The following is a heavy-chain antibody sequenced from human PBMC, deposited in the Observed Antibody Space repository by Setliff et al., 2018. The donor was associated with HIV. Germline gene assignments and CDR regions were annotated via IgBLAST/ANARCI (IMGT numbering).Heavy chain of an antibody. Sequence: GSLRLSCAASGFIFSKYAMSWVRQAPGKGLEWVSSISSSSSYIYYADSLKGRFTISRDNAKNSLYLQMNSLRAEDTAVYYCARAVHSGWYYFDYWGQGTLVTVSS. CDR2: ISSSSSYI. J-gene: IGHJ4*02. V-gene: IGHV3-21*01. CDR3: ARAVHSGWYYFDY. D-gene: IGHD6-19*01. CDR1: GFIFSKYA.